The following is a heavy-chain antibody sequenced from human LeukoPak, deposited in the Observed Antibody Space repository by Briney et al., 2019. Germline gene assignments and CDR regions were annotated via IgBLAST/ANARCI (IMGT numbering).Heavy chain of an antibody. CDR3: ARDYCTNGVCYLFPLYYFDY. CDR1: GFTFDDCA. CDR2: ISWNSGSI. J-gene: IGHJ4*02. Sequence: HPGGSLRLSCAASGFTFDDCAMHWVRQAPGKGLEWVSGISWNSGSIGYADSVKGRFTISRDNAKNSLYLQMNSLRADDTAVYYCARDYCTNGVCYLFPLYYFDYWGQGTLVTVSS. V-gene: IGHV3-9*01. D-gene: IGHD2-8*01.